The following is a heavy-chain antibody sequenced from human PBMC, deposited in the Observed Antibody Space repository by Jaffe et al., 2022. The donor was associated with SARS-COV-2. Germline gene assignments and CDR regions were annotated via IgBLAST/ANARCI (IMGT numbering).Heavy chain of an antibody. V-gene: IGHV3-13*01. CDR3: SRGGNIGFDY. D-gene: IGHD3-16*01. Sequence: EVRLVESGGTLVRPGGSLRLSCAASGLSFSSSDFHWVRQSTGKGLEWVSSIGTGGETFYAGSVKGRFIISRENAKNSVYLHMKSLTAGDTAVYFCSRGGNIGFDYWGQGTLVTVST. J-gene: IGHJ4*02. CDR2: IGTGGET. CDR1: GLSFSSSD.